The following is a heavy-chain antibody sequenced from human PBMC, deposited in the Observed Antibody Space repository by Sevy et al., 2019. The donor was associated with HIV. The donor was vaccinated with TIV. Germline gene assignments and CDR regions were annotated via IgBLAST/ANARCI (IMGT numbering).Heavy chain of an antibody. CDR1: GYTFTGCF. CDR2: INPNSGDT. J-gene: IGHJ4*02. CDR3: ASPGGYRYGSLLDY. Sequence: ASVKVSCKASGYTFTGCFIHWVRQAPGQGLEWMGWINPNSGDTNYAQKFQGRVTVTRDTSINTAYMELSRLRSDDTAVYYCASPGGYRYGSLLDYWGQGTLVTVSS. V-gene: IGHV1-2*02. D-gene: IGHD5-18*01.